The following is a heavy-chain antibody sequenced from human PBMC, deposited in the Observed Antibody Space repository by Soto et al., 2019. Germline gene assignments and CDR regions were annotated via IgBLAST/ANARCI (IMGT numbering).Heavy chain of an antibody. V-gene: IGHV4-34*01. J-gene: IGHJ4*02. CDR1: GGSFSGYH. CDR3: ARGDLSSDY. CDR2: INHSGST. Sequence: SETLSLTCAVYGGSFSGYHWSWIRQPPGKGLEWIGEINHSGSTNYNPSLKSRVTISVDTSKNQFSLKLSSVTAADTAVYYCARGDLSSDYWGQGTLVTVSS.